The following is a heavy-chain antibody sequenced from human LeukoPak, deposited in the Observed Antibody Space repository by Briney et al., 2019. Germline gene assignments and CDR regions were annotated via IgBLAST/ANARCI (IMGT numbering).Heavy chain of an antibody. V-gene: IGHV3-7*01. J-gene: IGHJ3*01. CDR1: GFTVSNSG. D-gene: IGHD6-19*01. Sequence: GGSLRLSCAASGFTVSNSGMNWVRQAPGKGLEWVANIKEDGSEKYYVDSVKGRFIISRDNAKKSMYLQMNSLRADDTAVYYCAREVSGWRGGAFDLWGQGTMVTVSS. CDR3: AREVSGWRGGAFDL. CDR2: IKEDGSEK.